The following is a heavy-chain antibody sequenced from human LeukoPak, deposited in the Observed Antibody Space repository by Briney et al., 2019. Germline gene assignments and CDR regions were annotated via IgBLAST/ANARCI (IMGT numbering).Heavy chain of an antibody. CDR3: AKGYYESSGYYCVASDY. V-gene: IGHV3-23*01. D-gene: IGHD3-22*01. CDR2: ISGNGDRS. Sequence: GGSLRLSCAASGFSFSSYAMSWVRQAPGKGLEWVSGISGNGDRSFYSGSVKGRFTISRDNSKNTLYLQMNSLRAEDTAEYYCAKGYYESSGYYCVASDYWGQGTLVTVSS. CDR1: GFSFSSYA. J-gene: IGHJ4*02.